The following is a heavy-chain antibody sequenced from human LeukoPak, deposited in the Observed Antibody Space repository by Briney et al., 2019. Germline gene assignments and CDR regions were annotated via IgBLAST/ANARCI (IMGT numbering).Heavy chain of an antibody. Sequence: ASVKVSCKASGYTFTSYAMHWVRQAPGQRLEWMGWINAGNGNTKYSQKFQGRVTITRDTSASTAYMKLSSLRSEDTAVYYCARDQVDTAMVTGLDYWGQGTLVTVSS. CDR3: ARDQVDTAMVTGLDY. D-gene: IGHD5-18*01. CDR1: GYTFTSYA. J-gene: IGHJ4*02. CDR2: INAGNGNT. V-gene: IGHV1-3*01.